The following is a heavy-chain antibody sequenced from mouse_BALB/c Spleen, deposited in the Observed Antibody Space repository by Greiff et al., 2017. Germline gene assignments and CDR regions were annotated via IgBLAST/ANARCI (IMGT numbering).Heavy chain of an antibody. V-gene: IGHV2-5-1*01. CDR2: IWRGGST. CDR1: GFSLTSYG. J-gene: IGHJ2*01. Sequence: VQLVESGPSLVQPSQSLSITCTVSGFSLTSYGVHWVRQSPGKGLEWLGVIWRGGSTDYNAAFMSRLSITKDNSKSQVFFKMNSLQADDTAIYYCATNDGYLYYFDYWGQGTTLTVSS. D-gene: IGHD2-3*01. CDR3: ATNDGYLYYFDY.